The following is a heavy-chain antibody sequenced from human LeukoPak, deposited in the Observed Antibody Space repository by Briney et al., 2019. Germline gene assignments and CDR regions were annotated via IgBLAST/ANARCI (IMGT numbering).Heavy chain of an antibody. Sequence: PGGSLRLSCTASGFTFSSYSMNWVRQAPGYGLKLISSISSSSSYMYYAGSEKGRFTISKANAKNSLYLQMNSLRAEDTDVYYCARGEYCGGDCYSDWGQGTLVTVSS. CDR1: GFTFSSYS. J-gene: IGHJ4*02. D-gene: IGHD2-21*02. V-gene: IGHV3-21*06. CDR2: ISSSSSYM. CDR3: ARGEYCGGDCYSD.